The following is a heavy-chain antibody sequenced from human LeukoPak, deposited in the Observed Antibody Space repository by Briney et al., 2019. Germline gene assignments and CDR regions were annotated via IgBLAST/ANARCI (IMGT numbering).Heavy chain of an antibody. CDR3: ARRTAKWNHRSPEFDP. J-gene: IGHJ5*01. D-gene: IGHD1-14*01. Sequence: SETLSLTCTVSGGSISGYYWSWIRQPPGKGLEWIGDIYFGGTTNYKTSLKSRVTISLHTSANQFSLNLTSVTAADTADYFCARRTAKWNHRSPEFDPWGQGTLVIVSS. CDR2: IYFGGTT. CDR1: GGSISGYY. V-gene: IGHV4-59*08.